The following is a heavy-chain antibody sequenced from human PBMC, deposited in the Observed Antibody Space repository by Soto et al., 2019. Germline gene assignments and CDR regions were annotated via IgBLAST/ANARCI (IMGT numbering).Heavy chain of an antibody. J-gene: IGHJ3*02. Sequence: QLHLQESGPGLVKPSETLSLTCAVSGDSVSTGFYYWAWIRQPPGKGLEWIGTVYYTGSSYYNPSLKSRVSLHVDTSKNQFALRLKSLPAADAAVYYCARHRGAARPDAFDIWGLGTMVPVSS. CDR3: ARHRGAARPDAFDI. CDR2: VYYTGSS. V-gene: IGHV4-39*01. D-gene: IGHD6-6*01. CDR1: GDSVSTGFYY.